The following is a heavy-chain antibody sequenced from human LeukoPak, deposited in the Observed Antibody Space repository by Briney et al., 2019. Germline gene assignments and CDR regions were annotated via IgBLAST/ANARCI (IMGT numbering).Heavy chain of an antibody. V-gene: IGHV1-18*01. CDR1: GYTSTTYG. Sequence: ASVKVSCKASGYTSTTYGISWVRQAPGQGLEWMGWVSTYNGDRKYAQKLQGRVTMTTDTSTSTAYMELRSLRSDDTAVYYCARDWACDYWGQGTLVTVSS. D-gene: IGHD3-16*01. CDR2: VSTYNGDR. CDR3: ARDWACDY. J-gene: IGHJ4*02.